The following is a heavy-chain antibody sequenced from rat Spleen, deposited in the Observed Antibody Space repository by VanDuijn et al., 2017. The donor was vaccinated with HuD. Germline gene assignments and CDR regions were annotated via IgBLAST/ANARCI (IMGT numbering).Heavy chain of an antibody. J-gene: IGHJ2*01. Sequence: QVQLKESGPGLMQPSETLSLTCTVSGFSLTSNGVGWVRQPLGKGLVWMGTIWAGGSTAYNLALKSRLSISRDTAKNQVFLKMNSLQTDDTGTYYWTRDRRGYNYDYWGQGVMVTVSS. CDR3: TRDRRGYNYDY. CDR2: IWAGGST. V-gene: IGHV2-72*01. CDR1: GFSLTSNG. D-gene: IGHD1-4*01.